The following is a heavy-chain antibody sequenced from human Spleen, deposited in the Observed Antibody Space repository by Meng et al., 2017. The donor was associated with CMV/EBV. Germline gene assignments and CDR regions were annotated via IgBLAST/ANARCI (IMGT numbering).Heavy chain of an antibody. CDR3: ARDSGSYPQQNYFDY. CDR2: INPNSGGT. D-gene: IGHD1-26*01. V-gene: IGHV1-2*02. J-gene: IGHJ4*02. Sequence: QVQLVQSGAEVKKPGASVKVSCKGSGYTFTGYYMHWVRQAPGQGLEWMGWINPNSGGTNYAQKFQGRVTMTTDTSTSTAYMELRSLRSDDTAVYYCARDSGSYPQQNYFDYWGQGTLVTVSS. CDR1: GYTFTGYY.